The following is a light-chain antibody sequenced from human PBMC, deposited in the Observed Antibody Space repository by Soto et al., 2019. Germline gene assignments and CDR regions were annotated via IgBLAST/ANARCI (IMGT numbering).Light chain of an antibody. CDR1: SSDIGGYNY. V-gene: IGLV2-14*01. CDR3: SSHTSSSTLYV. CDR2: EVS. Sequence: QSALAQPASGSGSPGQSITISCAGTSSDIGGYNYVSWYQQHPGKAPKVMIYEVSNRPSGVSNRFSGSKSGNTASLTISGLQAEDEADYYCSSHTSSSTLYVFGSGTKVTVL. J-gene: IGLJ1*01.